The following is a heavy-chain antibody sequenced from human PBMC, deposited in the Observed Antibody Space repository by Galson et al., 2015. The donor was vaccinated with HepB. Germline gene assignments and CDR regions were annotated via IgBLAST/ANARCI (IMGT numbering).Heavy chain of an antibody. J-gene: IGHJ4*02. CDR1: GFTFSDFS. CDR2: IRRSGSPI. V-gene: IGHV3-48*04. CDR3: AAGRFNWTY. Sequence: SLRLSCAASGFTFSDFSMNWVRQAPGKGLEWISYIRRSGSPIHSADSVRGRFTISRDNAENSLSLQMHSLKAEDTAVYFCAAGRFNWTYWSQGTLVTVSS. D-gene: IGHD1-20*01.